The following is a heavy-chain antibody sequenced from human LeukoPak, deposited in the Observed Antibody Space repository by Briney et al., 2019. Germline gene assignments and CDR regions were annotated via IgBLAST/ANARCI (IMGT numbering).Heavy chain of an antibody. CDR3: ARDQMIGPLDY. V-gene: IGHV3-23*01. Sequence: GGSLRLSCAASGFTLSSYAMSWVRQAPGKGLEWVSGISDGGGSTYHADSVKGRFTIFRDTSKNTLYLQMNSLRAEDTAVYYCARDQMIGPLDYWGQGTLVTVSS. CDR2: ISDGGGST. D-gene: IGHD2-21*01. CDR1: GFTLSSYA. J-gene: IGHJ4*02.